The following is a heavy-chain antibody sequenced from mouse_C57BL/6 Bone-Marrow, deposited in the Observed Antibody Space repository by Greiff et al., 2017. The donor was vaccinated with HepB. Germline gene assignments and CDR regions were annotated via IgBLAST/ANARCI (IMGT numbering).Heavy chain of an antibody. CDR3: ARTGDYYGSSYNWYFDV. J-gene: IGHJ1*03. Sequence: EVMLVESGGGLVQPGGSLKLSCAASGFTFSDYGMAWVRQAPRKGPEWVAFISNLAYSIYYADTVTGRFTISRENAKNTLYLEMSSLRSEDTAMYYCARTGDYYGSSYNWYFDVWGTGTTVTVSS. V-gene: IGHV5-15*01. D-gene: IGHD1-1*01. CDR2: ISNLAYSI. CDR1: GFTFSDYG.